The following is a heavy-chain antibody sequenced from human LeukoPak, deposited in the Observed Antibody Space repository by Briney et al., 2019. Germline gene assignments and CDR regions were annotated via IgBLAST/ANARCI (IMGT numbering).Heavy chain of an antibody. J-gene: IGHJ4*02. D-gene: IGHD5-12*01. Sequence: ASVKVSCKASGYTFTGYYMHWVRQALGQGLEWMGWINPNSGGTNYAQKFQGRVTMTRDTSISTAYMELSRLRSDDTAVYYCARVGYSGYDFGGYWGQGTLVTVSS. V-gene: IGHV1-2*02. CDR2: INPNSGGT. CDR1: GYTFTGYY. CDR3: ARVGYSGYDFGGY.